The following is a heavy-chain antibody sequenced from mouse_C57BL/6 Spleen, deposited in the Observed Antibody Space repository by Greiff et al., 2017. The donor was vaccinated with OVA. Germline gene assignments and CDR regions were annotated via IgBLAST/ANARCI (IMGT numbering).Heavy chain of an antibody. CDR1: GYTFTDYY. CDR3: ARERNYYGSSYAMDY. D-gene: IGHD1-1*01. CDR2: INPYNGGT. J-gene: IGHJ4*01. V-gene: IGHV1-19*01. Sequence: VQLQQSGPVLVKPGASVKMSCKASGYTFTDYYMNWVKQSHGKSLEWIGVINPYNGGTSYNQKFKGKATLTVDKSSSTAYMELNSLTSEDSAVYYCARERNYYGSSYAMDYWGQGTSVTVSS.